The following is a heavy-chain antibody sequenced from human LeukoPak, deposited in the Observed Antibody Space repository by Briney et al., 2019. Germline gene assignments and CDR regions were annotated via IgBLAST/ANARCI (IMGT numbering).Heavy chain of an antibody. CDR2: IFGVVEVT. J-gene: IGHJ4*02. V-gene: IGHV3-23*01. Sequence: VGSLRLSCVASGFTFNSYALSWVRQAPGKGLEWVSTIFGVVEVTYYADSVKGRVTISRDSSKNTVYLHMKSLRAEDTPVYFCAKVLNGAQYYWGQGTPVS. D-gene: IGHD4-17*01. CDR1: GFTFNSYA. CDR3: AKVLNGAQYY.